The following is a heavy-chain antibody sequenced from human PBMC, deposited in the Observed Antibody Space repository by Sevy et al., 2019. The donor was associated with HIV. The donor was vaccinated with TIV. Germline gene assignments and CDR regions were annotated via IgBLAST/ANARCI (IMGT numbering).Heavy chain of an antibody. D-gene: IGHD2-21*01. J-gene: IGHJ5*02. Sequence: GGSLRLSCAASGFTFSNYPMYWVRQAPGKGLEGGAPISYDGNNKYYADSVKGRFTISRDNSKNTLYLQMNTVRAEDTALYYCARDAAEGPYGDTFFSNWFDAWGQGTLVTVSS. CDR3: ARDAAEGPYGDTFFSNWFDA. V-gene: IGHV3-30*04. CDR2: ISYDGNNK. CDR1: GFTFSNYP.